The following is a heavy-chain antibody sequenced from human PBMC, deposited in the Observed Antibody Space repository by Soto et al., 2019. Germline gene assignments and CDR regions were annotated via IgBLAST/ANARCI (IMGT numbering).Heavy chain of an antibody. Sequence: EVQLVESGGGLVQPGGSLRLSCAASGFTFSSYSMNWVRQAPGKGLEWVSYISSSSSTIYYADSVKGRFTISRDNAKNSLYLQMNSLRDEDTAVYYCARDPTTSIAAAAFDYWGQGTLVTVSS. CDR3: ARDPTTSIAAAAFDY. V-gene: IGHV3-48*02. CDR1: GFTFSSYS. CDR2: ISSSSSTI. J-gene: IGHJ4*02. D-gene: IGHD6-13*01.